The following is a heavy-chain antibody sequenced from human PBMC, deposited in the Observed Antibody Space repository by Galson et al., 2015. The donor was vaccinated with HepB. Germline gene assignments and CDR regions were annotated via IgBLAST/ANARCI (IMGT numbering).Heavy chain of an antibody. CDR1: GYTFTSYG. D-gene: IGHD1-20*01. V-gene: IGHV1-18*01. J-gene: IGHJ4*02. CDR2: ISAYNGNT. Sequence: SCKASGYTFTSYGISWVRQAPGQGLEWMGWISAYNGNTNYAQKLQGRVTMTTDTSTSTAYMELRSLRSDDTAVYYCARWVGRNNWKTRAPWIVAYWGQGTLVTVSS. CDR3: ARWVGRNNWKTRAPWIVAY.